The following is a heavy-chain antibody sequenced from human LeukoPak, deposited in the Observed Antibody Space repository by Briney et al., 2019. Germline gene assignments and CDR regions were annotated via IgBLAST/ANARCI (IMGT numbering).Heavy chain of an antibody. J-gene: IGHJ4*02. Sequence: GGSLRLSCAASGFTFSSYAMHWVRQAPGKGLEWVAVISYDGSNKYYADSVKGRFTISRDNSKNTLYLQMNSLRAEDTAVYYCARDPSDSSGRYGEGIFDYWGQGTLVTVSS. V-gene: IGHV3-30-3*01. CDR3: ARDPSDSSGRYGEGIFDY. CDR1: GFTFSSYA. D-gene: IGHD6-19*01. CDR2: ISYDGSNK.